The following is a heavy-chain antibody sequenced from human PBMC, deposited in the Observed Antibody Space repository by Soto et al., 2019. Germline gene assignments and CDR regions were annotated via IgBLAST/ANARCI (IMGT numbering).Heavy chain of an antibody. J-gene: IGHJ5*02. D-gene: IGHD2-21*01. CDR2: IYHSGST. Sequence: QVQLQESGPGLVKPSQTLSLSCTVSGDSISRGGYYWNWIRQHPRKGLEWISYIYHSGSTHYKPSLKCPIPISVDTSKNQLSLELTNVTAPDTAVSYCVRDGAGAYVLGWFGPWGQGILVTVSA. CDR3: VRDGAGAYVLGWFGP. V-gene: IGHV4-31*01. CDR1: GDSISRGGYY.